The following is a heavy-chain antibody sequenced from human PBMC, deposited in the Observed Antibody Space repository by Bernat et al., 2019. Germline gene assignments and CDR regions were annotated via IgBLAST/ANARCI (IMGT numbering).Heavy chain of an antibody. J-gene: IGHJ4*02. Sequence: EVQLVESGGGLVQPGGSLRLSCAASGFTFSSYWMSWVRQAPGKGLEWVANIKQDGSEKYYVDSVKGRFTISRDNAKNSLYLQMNSLRAEDTAVYYCARDQVLYGDPKEFDYWGQGTLVTVSS. CDR1: GFTFSSYW. D-gene: IGHD4-17*01. CDR3: ARDQVLYGDPKEFDY. V-gene: IGHV3-7*03. CDR2: IKQDGSEK.